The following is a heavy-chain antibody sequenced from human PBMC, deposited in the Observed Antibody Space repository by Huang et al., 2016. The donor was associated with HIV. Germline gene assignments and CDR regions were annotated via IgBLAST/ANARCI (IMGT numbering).Heavy chain of an antibody. CDR1: GGTFSRYT. CDR2: IIPMFGTA. J-gene: IGHJ4*02. Sequence: QVQLVQSGAEVKKPGSSVKVSCKASGGTFSRYTISWVRQAPGQGLEWMGGIIPMFGTANYAQKFQGRVTITADESTSTAYMELSSLRSEDTAVYYCARVGLETTVTTSKYYFDYWGQGTLVTVSS. V-gene: IGHV1-69*01. CDR3: ARVGLETTVTTSKYYFDY. D-gene: IGHD4-17*01.